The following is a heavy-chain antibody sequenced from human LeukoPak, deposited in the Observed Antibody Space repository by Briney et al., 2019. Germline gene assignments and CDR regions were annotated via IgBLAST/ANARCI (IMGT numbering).Heavy chain of an antibody. Sequence: GGSLRLSCAASGFTFDDYAMHWVRQAPGKGLEWVSGISWNSGSIGYADSVKGRFTISRDNAKNSLYLQMNSLRAEDTALYYCAKDLGSGSYSLTPFDYWGQGTLVTVSS. CDR1: GFTFDDYA. CDR2: ISWNSGSI. V-gene: IGHV3-9*01. D-gene: IGHD3-10*01. J-gene: IGHJ4*02. CDR3: AKDLGSGSYSLTPFDY.